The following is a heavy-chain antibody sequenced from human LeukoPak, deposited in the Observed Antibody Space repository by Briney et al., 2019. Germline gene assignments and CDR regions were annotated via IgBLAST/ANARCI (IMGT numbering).Heavy chain of an antibody. V-gene: IGHV1-69*06. CDR3: ARVHVPLYYYDSSGYYDY. Sequence: GASVKVSCKASRGTFSSYAISWVRQAPGQGLEWMGGIIPIFGTANYAQKFQGRVTITADKSTSTAYTELSSLRSEDTAVYYCARVHVPLYYYDSSGYYDYWGQGTLVTVSS. CDR2: IIPIFGTA. J-gene: IGHJ4*02. CDR1: RGTFSSYA. D-gene: IGHD3-22*01.